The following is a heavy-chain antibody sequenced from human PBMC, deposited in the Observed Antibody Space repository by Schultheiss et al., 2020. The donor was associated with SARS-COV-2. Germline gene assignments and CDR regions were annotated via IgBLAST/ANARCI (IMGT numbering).Heavy chain of an antibody. CDR1: GGSISSYY. D-gene: IGHD6-6*01. Sequence: SETLSLTCTVSGGSISSYYWGWIRQPPGKGLEWIGRIYTSGSTNYNPSLKSRVTMSVDTSKNQFSLKLSSVTAADTAVYYCAREDASSSHAFDIWGQGTTVTVSS. CDR2: IYTSGST. J-gene: IGHJ3*02. CDR3: AREDASSSHAFDI. V-gene: IGHV4-4*07.